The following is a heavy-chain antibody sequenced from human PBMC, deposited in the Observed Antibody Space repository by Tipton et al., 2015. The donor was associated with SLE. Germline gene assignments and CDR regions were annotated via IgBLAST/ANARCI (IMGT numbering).Heavy chain of an antibody. CDR3: ARHIVVVPEAFDI. CDR2: IYTSGNT. D-gene: IGHD2-15*01. Sequence: TLSLTCTVSGGSISSGSYYWSWIRQPAGKGLEWIGRIYTSGNTNYNPSLKSRVTISVATSKNQFSLKLSSVTAADTAVYYCARHIVVVPEAFDIWGQGTMVTVSS. CDR1: GGSISSGSYY. J-gene: IGHJ3*02. V-gene: IGHV4-61*02.